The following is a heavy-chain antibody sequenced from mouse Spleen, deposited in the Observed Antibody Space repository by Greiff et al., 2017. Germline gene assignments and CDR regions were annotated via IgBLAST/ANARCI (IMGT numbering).Heavy chain of an antibody. J-gene: IGHJ1*01. CDR2: IWSGGST. Sequence: QVQLKESGPGLVQPSQSLSITCTVSGFSLTSYGVHWVRQSPGKGLEWLGVIWSGGSTDYNAAFISRLSISKDNSKSQVFFKMNSLQADDTAIYYCARLLLRPYWYFDVWGAGTTVTVSS. CDR1: GFSLTSYG. D-gene: IGHD1-1*01. CDR3: ARLLLRPYWYFDV. V-gene: IGHV2-2*01.